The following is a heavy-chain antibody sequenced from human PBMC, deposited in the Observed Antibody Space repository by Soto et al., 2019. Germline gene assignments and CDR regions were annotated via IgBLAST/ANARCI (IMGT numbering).Heavy chain of an antibody. CDR3: ARDLSAGVFDY. CDR2: ISSSSSYI. CDR1: GFPFSSYS. D-gene: IGHD6-13*01. V-gene: IGHV3-21*01. J-gene: IGHJ4*02. Sequence: GGSLRLSCAASGFPFSSYSMNWVRQAPGKGLEWVSSISSSSSYIYYADSVKGRFTISRDNAKNSLYLQMNSLRAEDTAVYYCARDLSAGVFDYWGQGTLVTVSS.